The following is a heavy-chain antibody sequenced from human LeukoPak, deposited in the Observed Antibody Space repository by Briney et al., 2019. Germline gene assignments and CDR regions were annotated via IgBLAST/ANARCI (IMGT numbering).Heavy chain of an antibody. V-gene: IGHV3-30*03. CDR3: ITTTFDDAFDI. D-gene: IGHD3-10*02. CDR2: ISYDGSNK. CDR1: GFTFSSYG. Sequence: GRSLRLSCAASGFTFSSYGMHWVRQAPGKGLEWVAVISYDGSNKYYADSVKGRFTISRDNSKNTLYLQMNSLRAEDTAVYYCITTTFDDAFDIWGQGTMVTVSS. J-gene: IGHJ3*02.